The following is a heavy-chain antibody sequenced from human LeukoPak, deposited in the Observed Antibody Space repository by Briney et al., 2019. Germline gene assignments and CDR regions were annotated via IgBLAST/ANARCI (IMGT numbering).Heavy chain of an antibody. CDR3: ARAVRRDSGGWRLDY. Sequence: ASVKVSCKASGYTFTNYDINWVRQATGQGPEWMGWMNPKSGNTGYAQKFQGRVTMTRNTSISTAYMELSSLRSEDTAVYYCARAVRRDSGGWRLDYWGQGTLVTVSS. V-gene: IGHV1-8*01. CDR2: MNPKSGNT. D-gene: IGHD2-15*01. J-gene: IGHJ4*02. CDR1: GYTFTNYD.